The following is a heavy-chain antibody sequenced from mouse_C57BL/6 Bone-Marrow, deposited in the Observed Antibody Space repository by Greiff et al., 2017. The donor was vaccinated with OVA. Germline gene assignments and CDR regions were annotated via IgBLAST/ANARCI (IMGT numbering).Heavy chain of an antibody. CDR3: ARRIVYPYYFDY. CDR2: ISYSDST. CDR1: GYSITSDY. Sequence: EVKLVESGPGLAKPSQTLSLTCSVTGYSITSDYWNWIRKFPGNKLEYMGYISYSDSTYYNPSLKSRISITRDTSKNQYYLQLKSVTTEDTATYYCARRIVYPYYFDYWGQGTTLTVSS. D-gene: IGHD2-3*01. J-gene: IGHJ2*01. V-gene: IGHV3-8*01.